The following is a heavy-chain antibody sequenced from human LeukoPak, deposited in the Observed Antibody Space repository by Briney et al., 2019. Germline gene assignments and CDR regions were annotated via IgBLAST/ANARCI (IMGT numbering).Heavy chain of an antibody. J-gene: IGHJ4*02. V-gene: IGHV3-23*01. CDR3: TKVRVATKLTTELDY. CDR2: ISDSGGST. Sequence: GGSLRLSCAASGFTFSSYAMTWVRQAPGKELEWDSGISDSGGSTFNADSVKGRFTISRDNSKNTLYLQMNSLRAEDTAVYYCTKVRVATKLTTELDYWGQGTLVTVSS. D-gene: IGHD4-17*01. CDR1: GFTFSSYA.